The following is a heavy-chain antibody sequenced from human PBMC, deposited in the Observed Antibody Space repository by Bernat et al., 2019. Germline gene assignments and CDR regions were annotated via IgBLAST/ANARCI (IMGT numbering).Heavy chain of an antibody. CDR3: ARVGVAARYYYYYGMDV. CDR1: GYTFTSYG. V-gene: IGHV1-18*04. CDR2: ISAYNGNT. J-gene: IGHJ6*02. D-gene: IGHD6-6*01. Sequence: QVQLVQSGAEVKKPGASVKVSCKASGYTFTSYGISWVRQAPGQGLEWMGWISAYNGNTNYAQKLQGRVTITTHTSTSTAYMELRSLRSDDTAMYYCARVGVAARYYYYYGMDVWGQGTTVTVSS.